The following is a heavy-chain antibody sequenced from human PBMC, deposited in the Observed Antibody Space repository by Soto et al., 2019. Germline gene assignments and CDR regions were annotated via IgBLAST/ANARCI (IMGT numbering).Heavy chain of an antibody. V-gene: IGHV3-30-3*01. CDR1: GFTFSSYA. D-gene: IGHD6-13*01. CDR3: AREMAAGNDY. J-gene: IGHJ4*02. Sequence: GGSLRLSCAASGFTFSSYAMHWVRQAPGKGLEWVAVISYDGSNKYYADSVKGRFTISRDNSKNTLYLQMNSLRAEDTAVYYCAREMAAGNDYWGQGTLVTVSS. CDR2: ISYDGSNK.